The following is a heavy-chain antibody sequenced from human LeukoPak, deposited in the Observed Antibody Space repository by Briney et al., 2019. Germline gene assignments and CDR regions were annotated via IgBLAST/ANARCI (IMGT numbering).Heavy chain of an antibody. D-gene: IGHD3-10*01. CDR1: GFTFSSYS. V-gene: IGHV3-21*01. CDR3: ARDRDMVRGVIDY. Sequence: GGSLRLSCAASGFTFSSYSMNWVRQAPGKGLEWVSSISSSSSYIYYADSVKGRFTISRDNAKNSLYLQMNSLRAEDTAVYYCARDRDMVRGVIDYWGQGTLVTVSS. J-gene: IGHJ4*02. CDR2: ISSSSSYI.